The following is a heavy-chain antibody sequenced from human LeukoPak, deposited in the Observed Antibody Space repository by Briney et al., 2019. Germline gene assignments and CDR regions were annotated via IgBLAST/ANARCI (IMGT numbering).Heavy chain of an antibody. J-gene: IGHJ4*02. V-gene: IGHV1-69*04. CDR1: GGTFSSYA. CDR2: IIPILGIA. CDR3: ARGDYGDGIDY. D-gene: IGHD4-17*01. Sequence: GASVKVSCKASGGTFSSYAISWVRQAPGQGLEWMGRIIPILGIANYAQKFQGRVTITADKSTSTAYMELSSLRSEDTAVYYCARGDYGDGIDYWGQGTLVTVSS.